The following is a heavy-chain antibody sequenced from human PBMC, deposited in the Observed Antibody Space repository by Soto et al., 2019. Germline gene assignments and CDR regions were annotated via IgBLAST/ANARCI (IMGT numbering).Heavy chain of an antibody. V-gene: IGHV1-18*01. CDR3: ARGAFCGGAPGCRDMDV. Sequence: ASVKVSCKSSGYTFISHSITWERQAPGQGLEWMGRISAYNGNTNYAQKLQGRVTMTTDTSTSTAYMELRSLRSDDTAVYYCARGAFCGGAPGCRDMDVWGQGTTVTVSS. J-gene: IGHJ6*02. CDR1: GYTFISHS. D-gene: IGHD2-21*01. CDR2: ISAYNGNT.